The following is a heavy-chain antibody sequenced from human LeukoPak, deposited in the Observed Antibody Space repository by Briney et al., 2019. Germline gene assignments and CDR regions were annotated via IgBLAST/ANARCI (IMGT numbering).Heavy chain of an antibody. J-gene: IGHJ5*02. CDR1: GYTFTGYY. D-gene: IGHD3-10*01. CDR2: INPNSGGT. Sequence: GASVKVSCKASGYTFTGYYMHWVRQAPGQGLEWMGWINPNSGGTNYAQKFQGRVTMTRDTSISTAYMELSRLRSDDTAVCYCARGGRVTMVRLLQGNWFDPWGQGTLVTVSS. V-gene: IGHV1-2*02. CDR3: ARGGRVTMVRLLQGNWFDP.